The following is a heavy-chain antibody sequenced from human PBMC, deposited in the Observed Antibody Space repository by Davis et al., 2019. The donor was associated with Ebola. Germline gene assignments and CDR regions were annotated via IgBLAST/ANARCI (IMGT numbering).Heavy chain of an antibody. CDR2: IIPIFGTA. J-gene: IGHJ6*03. D-gene: IGHD3-10*01. CDR3: ARSFPQSRGVMTYYYYYMDV. V-gene: IGHV1-69*13. CDR1: GGTFSSYA. Sequence: SVQVSCKASGGTFSSYAISWVRQAPGQGLEWMGGIIPIFGTANYAQKFQGRVTITADESTSTAYMELSSLRSEDTAVYYCARSFPQSRGVMTYYYYYMDVWGKGTTVTVSS.